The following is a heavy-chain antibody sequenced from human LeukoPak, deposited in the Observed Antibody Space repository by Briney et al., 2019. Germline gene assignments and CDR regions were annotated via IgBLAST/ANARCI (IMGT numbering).Heavy chain of an antibody. Sequence: PGGSLRLSCAASGIIFGNFWMSWVRQAPGKGLEWVANIIQDGSDKYYADSVKGRFTISRDNAKNSLYLQMNSLRAEDTAVYYCARYCGGDCYGMDVWGQGTTVTVSS. CDR3: ARYCGGDCYGMDV. CDR2: IIQDGSDK. J-gene: IGHJ6*02. CDR1: GIIFGNFW. V-gene: IGHV3-7*01. D-gene: IGHD2-21*01.